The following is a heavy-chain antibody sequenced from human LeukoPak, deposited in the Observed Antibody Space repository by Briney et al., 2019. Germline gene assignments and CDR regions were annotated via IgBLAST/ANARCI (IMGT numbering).Heavy chain of an antibody. CDR2: IYSGDSDT. D-gene: IGHD1-1*01. CDR3: ARSPQTGTQYYFDY. V-gene: IGHV5-51*01. J-gene: IGHJ4*02. Sequence: GESLEISCKGSGYSFTSYWIGWVRQMPGKGVERIGIIYSGDSDTRYSPSFQCQVTISADKSISTAYLQWSSLKASDTAMYYCARSPQTGTQYYFDYWGQGTLVTVSS. CDR1: GYSFTSYW.